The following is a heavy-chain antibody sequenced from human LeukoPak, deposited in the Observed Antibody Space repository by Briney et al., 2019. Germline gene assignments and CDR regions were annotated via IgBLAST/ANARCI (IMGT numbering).Heavy chain of an antibody. Sequence: GGSLRLSCAASGFTFSSYGMSWVRQAPGKGLEWVSAISGSGGSTYYADSVKGRFTISRDNAKNSLYLQMNSLRAEDTAVYYCAREYRHFYCSSTSCYSSSWFDPWGQGTLVTVSS. CDR1: GFTFSSYG. D-gene: IGHD2-2*02. CDR3: AREYRHFYCSSTSCYSSSWFDP. CDR2: ISGSGGST. J-gene: IGHJ5*02. V-gene: IGHV3-23*01.